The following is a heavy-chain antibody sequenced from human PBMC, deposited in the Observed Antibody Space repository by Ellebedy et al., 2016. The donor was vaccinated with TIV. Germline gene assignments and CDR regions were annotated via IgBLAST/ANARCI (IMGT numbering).Heavy chain of an antibody. D-gene: IGHD6-19*01. J-gene: IGHJ6*02. Sequence: GGSLRLXXAASGLTFSSHAMHWVRQAPGKGLEWVAFIWHDGSNKYYADSVKGRFTLSRDNSKNTLDLQMNSLRAEDTAVYYCAREGIVVAYGLDVWGQGTTVTVSS. CDR3: AREGIVVAYGLDV. CDR1: GLTFSSHA. V-gene: IGHV3-33*01. CDR2: IWHDGSNK.